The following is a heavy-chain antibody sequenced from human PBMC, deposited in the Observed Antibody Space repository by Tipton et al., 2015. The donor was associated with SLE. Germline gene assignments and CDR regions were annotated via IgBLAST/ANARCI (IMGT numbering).Heavy chain of an antibody. D-gene: IGHD3-16*01. J-gene: IGHJ4*02. CDR3: ATQGYYDSSLDH. Sequence: TLSLTCTVTGGYLSSYYWSWIRQSPEKGLEWIGYLSYSGSTNYNPSLESRVTISVDTSKNQFSLKLSSVTAADTAVYYCATQGYYDSSLDHWGQGNLVTVSS. CDR2: LSYSGST. CDR1: GGYLSSYY. V-gene: IGHV4-59*08.